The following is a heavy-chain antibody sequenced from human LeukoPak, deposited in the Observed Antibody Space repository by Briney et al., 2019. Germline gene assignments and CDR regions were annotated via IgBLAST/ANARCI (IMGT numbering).Heavy chain of an antibody. CDR1: VYTLTELS. CDR2: FDPEDCET. V-gene: IGHV1-24*01. Sequence: ASVKVSCKFSVYTLTELSMHGVRHAPGKGLECMGGFDPEDCETIYAQKFQGTVTMTEDTSTDTAYMELSSLRSEDTAVYYCATGLTMVRGRLTRYYYYYYGMDVWGQGTTVTVSS. J-gene: IGHJ6*02. CDR3: ATGLTMVRGRLTRYYYYYYGMDV. D-gene: IGHD3-10*01.